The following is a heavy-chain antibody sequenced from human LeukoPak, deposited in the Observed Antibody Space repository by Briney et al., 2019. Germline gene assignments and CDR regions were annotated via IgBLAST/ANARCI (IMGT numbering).Heavy chain of an antibody. V-gene: IGHV3-23*01. D-gene: IGHD1-26*01. CDR2: MSGSGGGT. J-gene: IGHJ4*02. CDR1: GFTFSSYA. Sequence: GGSLRLSCAASGFTFSSYAMTWVRQGPGKGLEWVSAMSGSGGGTYYADSVKGRFTISRDNSKNTLYLQMHSLRAEETAVYYCAKSSGSYPYYFDYWGQGTLVTVSS. CDR3: AKSSGSYPYYFDY.